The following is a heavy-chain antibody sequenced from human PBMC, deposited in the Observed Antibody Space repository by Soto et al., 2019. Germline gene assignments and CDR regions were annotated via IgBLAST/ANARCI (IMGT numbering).Heavy chain of an antibody. CDR2: INPNSGGT. V-gene: IGHV1-2*02. Sequence: ASVKVSCKASGYTFTGYYMHWVRQAPGQGLEWMGWINPNSGGTNYARKFQGRVTMTRDTSTSTVYMELSSLRSEDTAVYYCARENGGYDNYFDYWGQGTLVTVSS. J-gene: IGHJ4*02. CDR3: ARENGGYDNYFDY. CDR1: GYTFTGYY. D-gene: IGHD5-12*01.